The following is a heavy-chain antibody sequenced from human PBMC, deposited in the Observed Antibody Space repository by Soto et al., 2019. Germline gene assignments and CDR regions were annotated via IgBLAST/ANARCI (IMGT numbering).Heavy chain of an antibody. CDR1: GGSFSGYY. D-gene: IGHD6-6*01. CDR2: INHSGST. V-gene: IGHV4-34*01. CDR3: ARSRRVYIAARMGGLYYFDY. J-gene: IGHJ4*02. Sequence: QVQLQQWGAGLLKPSETLSLTCAVYGGSFSGYYWRWIRQPPGKGLEWIGEINHSGSTNYNPSLKSRVTIPVDTSKNQFSLKLSSVTAADTAVYYCARSRRVYIAARMGGLYYFDYWGQGTLVTVSS.